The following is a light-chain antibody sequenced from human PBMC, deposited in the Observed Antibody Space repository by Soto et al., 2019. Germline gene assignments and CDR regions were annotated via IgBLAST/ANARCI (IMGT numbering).Light chain of an antibody. CDR1: NSNIGSNT. CDR3: AAWDGSLNGWV. CDR2: NND. Sequence: QPVLTQAPSVSGTPGQRVTISGAGSNSNIGSNTVSWYQQVPGTAPKVLIYNNDQRPSGVPDRLSGSKSGTSASLAIGGLQSEDEADYYCAAWDGSLNGWVFGGGTKLTVL. J-gene: IGLJ3*02. V-gene: IGLV1-44*01.